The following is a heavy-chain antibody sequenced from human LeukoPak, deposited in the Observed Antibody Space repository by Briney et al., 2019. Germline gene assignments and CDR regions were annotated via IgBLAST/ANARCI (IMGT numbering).Heavy chain of an antibody. D-gene: IGHD4-17*01. J-gene: IGHJ4*02. Sequence: ASVKVSRKASGYTFTSYGISWVRQAPGQGLEWMGWISTYIANTNYAQNFQGRVTMTTDTSTSTAYMELRSLRSDDTAMYYCARDNPTSPNPSHYGDYVPFDYWGQGTLVTVSS. V-gene: IGHV1-18*01. CDR2: ISTYIANT. CDR1: GYTFTSYG. CDR3: ARDNPTSPNPSHYGDYVPFDY.